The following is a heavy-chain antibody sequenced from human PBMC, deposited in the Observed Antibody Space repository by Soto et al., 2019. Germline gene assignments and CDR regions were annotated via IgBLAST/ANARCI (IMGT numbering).Heavy chain of an antibody. CDR1: GYTFTSHA. D-gene: IGHD5-12*01. CDR2: INAGNGNT. CDR3: ARAWQPTHYYYYHYVDV. J-gene: IGHJ6*03. V-gene: IGHV1-3*01. Sequence: ASVKVSCKASGYTFTSHAMHWVRQAPGQRLEWMGWINAGNGNTKYSQKFQGRVTITRDTSASTAYMELSSLRSEDTAVYYCARAWQPTHYYYYHYVDVWGKGTTVTVSS.